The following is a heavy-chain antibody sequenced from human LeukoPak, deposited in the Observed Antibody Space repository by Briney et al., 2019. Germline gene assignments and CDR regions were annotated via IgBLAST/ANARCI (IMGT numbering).Heavy chain of an antibody. CDR3: ARAGGNYNYWYFDL. V-gene: IGHV1-2*02. J-gene: IGHJ2*01. Sequence: ASVKVSCKASGYTFTGYYMHWVRQAPGQGLEWMGWINPNSGGTNYAQKFQGRVTMTRDTSISTAYMELSRLRSEDTAVYYCARAGGNYNYWYFDLWGRGALVTVSS. CDR2: INPNSGGT. CDR1: GYTFTGYY. D-gene: IGHD4/OR15-4a*01.